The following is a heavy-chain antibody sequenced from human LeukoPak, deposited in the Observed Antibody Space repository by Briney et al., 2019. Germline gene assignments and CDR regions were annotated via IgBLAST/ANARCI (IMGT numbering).Heavy chain of an antibody. Sequence: SETLSLTCTVSGGSISSSSYYWGWIRQPPGKGLEWIGSIYHSGSTYYNPSLKSRVTISVDTSKNQFSLKLSSVTAADTAVYYCAREQRSPYYYYMDVWGKGTTVTVSS. CDR3: AREQRSPYYYYMDV. CDR1: GGSISSSSYY. V-gene: IGHV4-39*07. CDR2: IYHSGST. D-gene: IGHD1-1*01. J-gene: IGHJ6*03.